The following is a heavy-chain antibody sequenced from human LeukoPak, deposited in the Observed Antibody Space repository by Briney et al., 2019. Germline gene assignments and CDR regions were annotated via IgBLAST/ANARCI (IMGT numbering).Heavy chain of an antibody. Sequence: SVKVSCKASGGTFSSYAISWVRQAPGQGLEWMGGIIPIFGTANYAQKLQGRVTITADESTSTAYMELSSLRSEDTAVYYCASENSGYDSWYFDLWGRGTLVTVSS. D-gene: IGHD5-12*01. CDR2: IIPIFGTA. CDR3: ASENSGYDSWYFDL. V-gene: IGHV1-69*13. CDR1: GGTFSSYA. J-gene: IGHJ2*01.